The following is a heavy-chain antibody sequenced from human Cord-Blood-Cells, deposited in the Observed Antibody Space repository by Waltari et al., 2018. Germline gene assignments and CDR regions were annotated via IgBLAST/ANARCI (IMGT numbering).Heavy chain of an antibody. CDR2: FDPEDGET. CDR1: GYTLTELS. Sequence: QVQLVQSGAEVKKPGASVKVSCKVSGYTLTELSMHWVRQAPGKGLEWMGGFDPEDGETIYAQKCQGRVTMTEDTATDTAYMGLSSLRSEDTAVYYCATGKKDHSSGWYLDAFDIWGQGTMVTVSS. CDR3: ATGKKDHSSGWYLDAFDI. J-gene: IGHJ3*02. D-gene: IGHD6-19*01. V-gene: IGHV1-24*01.